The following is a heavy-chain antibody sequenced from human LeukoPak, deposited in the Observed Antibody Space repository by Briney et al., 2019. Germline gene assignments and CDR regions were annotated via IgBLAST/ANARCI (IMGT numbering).Heavy chain of an antibody. CDR3: AASSLRGYSYGYLDC. V-gene: IGHV3-21*01. CDR1: GFTFSSYS. J-gene: IGHJ4*02. CDR2: ISSSSSKI. Sequence: KPGGSLRLSCAASGFTFSSYSMNWVRQAPGKGLEWVSSISSSSSKIYYADSVKGRITISRDNTKNSLYLQMNSLRAEDTAVYYCAASSLRGYSYGYLDCCGQGTLLTVSS. D-gene: IGHD5-18*01.